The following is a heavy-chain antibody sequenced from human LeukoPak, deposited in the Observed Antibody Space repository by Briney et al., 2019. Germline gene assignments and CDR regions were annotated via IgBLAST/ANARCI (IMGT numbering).Heavy chain of an antibody. CDR1: GFTFSSYA. D-gene: IGHD4-17*01. CDR3: AKGSYGDYAH. CDR2: ISGSGGST. V-gene: IGHV3-23*01. Sequence: AGSLRLSCAASGFTFSSYAMSWVRQAPGKGLEWVSAISGSGGSTYYADSVKGRFTISRDNSKNTLSLQMNILRVEDTAVYYCAKGSYGDYAHWGQGTLVTVSS. J-gene: IGHJ4*02.